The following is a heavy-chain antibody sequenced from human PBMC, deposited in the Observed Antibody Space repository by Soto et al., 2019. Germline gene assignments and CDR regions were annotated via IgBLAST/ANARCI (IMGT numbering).Heavy chain of an antibody. J-gene: IGHJ4*02. CDR3: AKLVINLSWANGPDF. CDR1: GFTFSSYA. Sequence: GGSLRLSCAASGFTFSSYAMNWVRQAPGKGLEWVSAVSGSGSNTYYADSVKGRFTISRDNSKNTLYLQMNSLRTDDTAMYYCAKLVINLSWANGPDFWGQGTLVTV. V-gene: IGHV3-23*01. CDR2: VSGSGSNT. D-gene: IGHD2-21*01.